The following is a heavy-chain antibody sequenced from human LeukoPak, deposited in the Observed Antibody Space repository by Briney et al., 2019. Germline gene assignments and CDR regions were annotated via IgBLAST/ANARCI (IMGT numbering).Heavy chain of an antibody. D-gene: IGHD3-22*01. CDR1: GFTFSSYS. Sequence: PGGSLRLSCAASGFTFSSYSMNWVRQAPGKGLEWVSSISSSSSYIYYADSVKGRFTISRDNAKNSLYLQMNSLRAEDTAVYYCARDRANYDSSGYYWSSYYYYYYYMDVWGKGTTVTISS. J-gene: IGHJ6*03. V-gene: IGHV3-21*01. CDR3: ARDRANYDSSGYYWSSYYYYYYYMDV. CDR2: ISSSSSYI.